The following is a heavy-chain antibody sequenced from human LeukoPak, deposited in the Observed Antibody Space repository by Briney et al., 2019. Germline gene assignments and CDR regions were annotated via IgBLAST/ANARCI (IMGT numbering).Heavy chain of an antibody. J-gene: IGHJ6*03. D-gene: IGHD1-26*01. CDR3: ARGSGSYFLYYYYMDI. V-gene: IGHV3-64*01. CDR2: ISSNGGST. Sequence: GGSLRLPCAGSGFTFSSYAMHWVRQAPGKGLEYVSAISSNGGSTYYANSVKGRFTISRDNSKNTLYLQMGSLRAEDMAVYYCARGSGSYFLYYYYMDIWGKGTTVTVSS. CDR1: GFTFSSYA.